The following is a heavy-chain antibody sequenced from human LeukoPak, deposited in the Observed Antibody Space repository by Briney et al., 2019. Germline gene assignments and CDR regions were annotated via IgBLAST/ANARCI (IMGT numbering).Heavy chain of an antibody. D-gene: IGHD4-17*01. CDR3: TTDIYGDYDGNYFDY. Sequence: GGSLRLSCAASGFTLSNAWMSWVRQAPGKGLEWVGRIKSKTDGGTTDYAAPVKGRFTISRDDSKNTLYLQMNSLKTEDTAVYYCTTDIYGDYDGNYFDYWGQGTLVTVSS. V-gene: IGHV3-15*01. CDR1: GFTLSNAW. CDR2: IKSKTDGGTT. J-gene: IGHJ4*02.